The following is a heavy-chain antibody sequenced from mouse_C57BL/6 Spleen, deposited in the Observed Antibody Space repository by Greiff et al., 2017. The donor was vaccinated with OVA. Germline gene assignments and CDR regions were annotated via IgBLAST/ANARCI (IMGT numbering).Heavy chain of an antibody. J-gene: IGHJ2*01. CDR1: GFTFSSYA. V-gene: IGHV5-9-1*02. CDR2: ISSGGDYI. D-gene: IGHD3-3*01. Sequence: EVKLMESGEGLVKPGGSLKLSCAASGFTFSSYAMSWVRQTPEKRLEWVAYISSGGDYIYYADTVKGRFTISRDNARNTLYLQMSSLKSEDTAMYYCTRDRGHAVDYWGQGTTLTVSS. CDR3: TRDRGHAVDY.